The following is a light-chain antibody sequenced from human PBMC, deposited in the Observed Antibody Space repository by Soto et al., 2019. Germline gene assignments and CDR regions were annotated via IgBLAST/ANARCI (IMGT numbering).Light chain of an antibody. CDR2: RSN. J-gene: IGLJ3*02. CDR3: ASWDDSLSGRV. CDR1: TPNIGSNY. Sequence: QSGLTQPPSASGTPGQRVIISCSGKTPNIGSNYVYWYRHLPGTAPQLLIYRSNQRPSGVPDRFSGSKSRTSASLAISGLRSEDEADYYCASWDDSLSGRVFGGGTKLTVL. V-gene: IGLV1-47*01.